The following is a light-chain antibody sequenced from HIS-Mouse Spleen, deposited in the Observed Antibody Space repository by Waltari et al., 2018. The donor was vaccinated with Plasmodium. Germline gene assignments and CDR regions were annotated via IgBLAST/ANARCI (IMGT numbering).Light chain of an antibody. CDR3: NQTHT. J-gene: IGKJ2*01. Sequence: DINMTQSPSSLSESVGERFTITCRASQSITSYLNWYEQKPRKVPNLLIYAASSLQSGFPSRFCGSGSRTDFTLTISTLQPADFATYCNNQTHTFGRGTKLEIK. CDR2: AAS. V-gene: IGKV1-39*01. CDR1: QSITSY.